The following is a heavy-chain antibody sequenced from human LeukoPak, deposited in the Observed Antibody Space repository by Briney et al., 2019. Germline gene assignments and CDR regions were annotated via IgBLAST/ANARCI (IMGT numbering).Heavy chain of an antibody. CDR2: IYHSGST. CDR3: PSGSRSLGIAARPRYFDY. J-gene: IGHJ4*02. V-gene: IGHV4-34*01. Sequence: PSETLSLTRAVYGGSFSGYYWSWIRQPPGKGLEWIGQIYHSGSTNYNPSLQSRVTISVDTSNNQFSLKRSSVTAAATAVSYCPSGSRSLGIAARPRYFDYWGQGTLVTVSS. D-gene: IGHD6-13*01. CDR1: GGSFSGYY.